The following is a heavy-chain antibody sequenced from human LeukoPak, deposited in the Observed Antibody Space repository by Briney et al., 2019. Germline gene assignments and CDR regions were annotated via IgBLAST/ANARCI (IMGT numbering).Heavy chain of an antibody. CDR1: GFTVSSNY. CDR2: IYSGGST. CDR3: ARVVSGKNPFFDY. D-gene: IGHD3-10*01. Sequence: GGSLRLSCAASGFTVSSNYMSRVRQAPGKGLEWVSVIYSGGSTYYADSVKGRFTISRDNSKNTLYLQMNSLRAEDTAVYYCARVVSGKNPFFDYWGQGTLVTVSS. J-gene: IGHJ4*02. V-gene: IGHV3-53*01.